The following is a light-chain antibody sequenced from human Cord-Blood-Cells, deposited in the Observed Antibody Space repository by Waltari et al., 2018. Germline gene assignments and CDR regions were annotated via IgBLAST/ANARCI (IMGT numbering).Light chain of an antibody. CDR1: QSVSSY. Sequence: ELVLTQSPATLSWSPGERATLSCRASQSVSSYLAWYQQEPGQAPRLLIYDASNRATGIPARFSGSGSGTDFTLTISSLEPEDFAVYYCQQRSNWPPLTFGGGTKVEIK. V-gene: IGKV3-11*01. CDR2: DAS. CDR3: QQRSNWPPLT. J-gene: IGKJ4*01.